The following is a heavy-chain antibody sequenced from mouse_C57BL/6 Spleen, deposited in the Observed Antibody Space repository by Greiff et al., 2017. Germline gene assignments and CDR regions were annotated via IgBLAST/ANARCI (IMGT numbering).Heavy chain of an antibody. J-gene: IGHJ2*01. Sequence: LVKPGASVKIPCKASGYTFTDYNMDWVKQSHGKSLEWIGDINPNNGGTIYNQKFKGKATLTVDKSSSTAYMELRSLTSEDTAVYYCARSRYDYDYFDYWGQGTTLTVSS. CDR2: INPNNGGT. V-gene: IGHV1-18*01. CDR1: GYTFTDYN. D-gene: IGHD2-4*01. CDR3: ARSRYDYDYFDY.